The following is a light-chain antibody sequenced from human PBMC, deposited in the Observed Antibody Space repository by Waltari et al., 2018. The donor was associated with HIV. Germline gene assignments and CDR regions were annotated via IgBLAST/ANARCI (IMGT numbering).Light chain of an antibody. CDR2: DNN. J-gene: IGLJ3*02. V-gene: IGLV1-51*01. CDR3: GTWDSSLSVWV. Sequence: QSVLTQPPSVSAAPGQKVTISCSGSSSNIGNNFVSWYQQLPGTAPKLLIYDNNKRPSGSPDRCSGSKSGTSATLGSTGLQTGDEADYYCGTWDSSLSVWVFGGGTNLTVL. CDR1: SSNIGNNF.